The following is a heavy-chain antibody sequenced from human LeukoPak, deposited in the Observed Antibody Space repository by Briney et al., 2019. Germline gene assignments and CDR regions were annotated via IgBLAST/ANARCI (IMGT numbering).Heavy chain of an antibody. D-gene: IGHD3-22*01. CDR3: ARDGTYYYDSSGYYYQYNWFDP. J-gene: IGHJ5*02. CDR1: GGSISSGSYY. CDR2: IYTSGST. V-gene: IGHV4-61*02. Sequence: SETLSLTCTVSGGSISSGSYYWSWIRQPAGKGLERIGRIYTSGSTNYNPSLKSRVTISVDTSKNQFSLKLSSVTAADTAVYYCARDGTYYYDSSGYYYQYNWFDPWGQGTLVTVSS.